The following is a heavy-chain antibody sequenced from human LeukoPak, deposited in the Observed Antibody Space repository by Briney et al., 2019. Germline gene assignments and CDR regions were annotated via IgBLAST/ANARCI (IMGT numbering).Heavy chain of an antibody. Sequence: GGSLRLFCAASGFTFSSYSMNWVRQAPGKGLEWVSSISSSSSYIYYADSVKGRFTISRDNAKNSLYLQMNSLRAEDTAVYYCARTGYSSGRFDYWGQGTLVTVSS. V-gene: IGHV3-21*01. J-gene: IGHJ4*02. CDR2: ISSSSSYI. CDR1: GFTFSSYS. CDR3: ARTGYSSGRFDY. D-gene: IGHD6-19*01.